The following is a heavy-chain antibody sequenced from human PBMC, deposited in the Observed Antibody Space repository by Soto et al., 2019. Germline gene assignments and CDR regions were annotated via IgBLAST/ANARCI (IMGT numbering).Heavy chain of an antibody. V-gene: IGHV3-74*01. CDR2: INSDASHT. CDR1: GFTFSTYW. CDR3: VIYGHCITTLCDGNLFDP. J-gene: IGHJ5*02. D-gene: IGHD1-1*01. Sequence: VQLVESGGGLVQPGGSLRLSCAASGFTFSTYWMHCIRQVPGKGLEWVSRINSDASHTYYADSVTGRFTISRDNAKNTLHLERNRLREEDTAVDYCVIYGHCITTLCDGNLFDPWGQGTLVTVSS.